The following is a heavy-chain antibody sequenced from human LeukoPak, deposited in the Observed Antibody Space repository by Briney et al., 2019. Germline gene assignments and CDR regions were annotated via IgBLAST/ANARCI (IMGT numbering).Heavy chain of an antibody. D-gene: IGHD3-9*01. CDR1: GGSFSGYY. CDR3: ARRSKRDLTGYYFDY. J-gene: IGHJ4*02. CDR2: INHSGST. Sequence: SETLSLTCAVYGGSFSGYYWSWIRQPPGKGLEWIGEINHSGSTNYNPSLKSRVTISVDTSKNQFSLKLSSVTAADTAVYYCARRSKRDLTGYYFDYWGQGTLVTVSS. V-gene: IGHV4-34*01.